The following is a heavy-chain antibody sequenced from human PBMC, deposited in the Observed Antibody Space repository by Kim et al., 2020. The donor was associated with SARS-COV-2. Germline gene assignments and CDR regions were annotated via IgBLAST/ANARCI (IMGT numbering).Heavy chain of an antibody. CDR1: GYTFTSYY. CDR2: INPSGGST. CDR3: AREQNINYDILTGYSHDAFDI. V-gene: IGHV1-46*01. J-gene: IGHJ3*02. Sequence: ASVKVSCKASGYTFTSYYMHWVRQAPGQGLEWMGIINPSGGSTSYAQKFQGRVTMTRDTSTSTVYMELSSLRSEDTAVYYCAREQNINYDILTGYSHDAFDIWGQGTMVTVSS. D-gene: IGHD3-9*01.